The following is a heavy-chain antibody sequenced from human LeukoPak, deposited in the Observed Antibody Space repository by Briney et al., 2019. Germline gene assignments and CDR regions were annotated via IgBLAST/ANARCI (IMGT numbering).Heavy chain of an antibody. Sequence: SETLSLTCTVSGGSISSGGYSWSWIRQHPGKGLEWIGYIYYSGSTYYNPSLKSRVTISVDTSKNQFSLKLSSVTAADTAVYYCARRLLGIGFDPWGQGTLVTVSS. V-gene: IGHV4-31*03. CDR1: GGSISSGGYS. J-gene: IGHJ5*02. CDR2: IYYSGST. CDR3: ARRLLGIGFDP. D-gene: IGHD2-21*02.